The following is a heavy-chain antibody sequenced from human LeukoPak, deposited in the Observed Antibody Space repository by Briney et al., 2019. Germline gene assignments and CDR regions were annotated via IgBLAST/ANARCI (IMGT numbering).Heavy chain of an antibody. J-gene: IGHJ6*02. V-gene: IGHV1-69*13. D-gene: IGHD2-2*01. CDR1: GGTFSSYA. Sequence: GASVKVSCKASGGTFSSYAISWVRQAPGQGLEWMGGIIPIFGTANYAQKFQGRVTITADESTSTVHMELRSLRSDDTAVYYCAREETLVVPGASPVYYYYGMDVWGQGTTVTVSS. CDR3: AREETLVVPGASPVYYYYGMDV. CDR2: IIPIFGTA.